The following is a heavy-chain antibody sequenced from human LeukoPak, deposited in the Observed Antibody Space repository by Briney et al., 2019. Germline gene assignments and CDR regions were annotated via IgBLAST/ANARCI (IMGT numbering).Heavy chain of an antibody. CDR2: INEHGSEA. Sequence: GGSLRLSCAASGFTFSTYWMSWVRLAPGKGLEWVANINEHGSEAFYVDSVRGRFTISRDNAKNSLYLQMNSLRAEDTAVYYCARDPDAGTTDYWGQGTLVTVSS. J-gene: IGHJ4*02. V-gene: IGHV3-7*01. CDR3: ARDPDAGTTDY. D-gene: IGHD1-7*01. CDR1: GFTFSTYW.